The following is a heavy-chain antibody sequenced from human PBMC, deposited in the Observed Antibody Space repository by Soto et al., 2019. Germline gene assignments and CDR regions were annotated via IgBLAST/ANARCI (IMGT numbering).Heavy chain of an antibody. CDR3: ARDRVPAAIDQTYNWFDP. CDR1: GGTFSSYA. CDR2: IIPIFGIA. J-gene: IGHJ5*02. V-gene: IGHV1-69*12. Sequence: QVQLVQSGAEVKKPGSSVKVSCKASGGTFSSYAISWVRQAPGQGLEWMGGIIPIFGIANYAQKFQGRVTITADESTSTAYMELNSLRSEDTAVYCCARDRVPAAIDQTYNWFDPWGQGTLVTVSS. D-gene: IGHD2-2*02.